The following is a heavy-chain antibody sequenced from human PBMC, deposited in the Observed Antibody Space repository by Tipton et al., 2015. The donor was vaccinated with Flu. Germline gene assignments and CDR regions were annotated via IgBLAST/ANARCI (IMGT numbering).Heavy chain of an antibody. CDR3: ARGERGYSYGRGNWFDP. CDR2: ISSNGGST. CDR1: GFTFSSYA. D-gene: IGHD5-18*01. V-gene: IGHV3-64*01. J-gene: IGHJ5*02. Sequence: SLRLSCAASGFTFSSYAMHWVRQAPGKGLEYVSAISSNGGSTYYANSVKGRFTISRDNSKNTLYLQMGSLRAEDMAVYYCARGERGYSYGRGNWFDPWGQGTLVTVSS.